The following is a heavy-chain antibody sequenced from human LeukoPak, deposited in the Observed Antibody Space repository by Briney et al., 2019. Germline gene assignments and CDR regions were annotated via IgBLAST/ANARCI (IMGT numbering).Heavy chain of an antibody. CDR2: INPNSGGT. CDR3: ARDPVSSSWYYYYYYMDV. D-gene: IGHD6-13*01. Sequence: ASVKVSCKASGYTFTGYYLHWVRQAPGQGLEWMGWINPNSGGTTYAQKFQGRVTMTRDTSISTAYMELSRLRSDDTAVYYCARDPVSSSWYYYYYYMDVWGKGTTVTVSS. CDR1: GYTFTGYY. J-gene: IGHJ6*03. V-gene: IGHV1-2*02.